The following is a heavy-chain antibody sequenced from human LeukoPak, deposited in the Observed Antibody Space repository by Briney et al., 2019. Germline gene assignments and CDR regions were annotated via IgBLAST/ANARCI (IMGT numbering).Heavy chain of an antibody. CDR3: ARVLRFLEWRKDYYYMDV. CDR1: GGSISSYY. V-gene: IGHV4-4*07. Sequence: SETLSLTCTVSGGSISSYYWSWIRQPAGKGLEWIGRIYTSGSTNYNPSLKSRVTISVDTSKNQFSLKLSSVTAADTAVYYCARVLRFLEWRKDYYYMDVWGKGTTVTVSS. J-gene: IGHJ6*03. D-gene: IGHD3-3*01. CDR2: IYTSGST.